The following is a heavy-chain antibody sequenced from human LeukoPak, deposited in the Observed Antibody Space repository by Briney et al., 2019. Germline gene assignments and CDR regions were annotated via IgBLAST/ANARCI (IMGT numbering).Heavy chain of an antibody. D-gene: IGHD4-11*01. CDR3: ARGRIYSNFLNYFDY. Sequence: SETLSLTCTVSGGSISSGDYYWSWIRQPPGKGLEWIGYIYYSGSTYYNPSLKSRVTISVDTSKNQFSLKLSSVTAADTAVYYCARGRIYSNFLNYFDYWGQGTLVTVSS. CDR1: GGSISSGDYY. J-gene: IGHJ4*02. CDR2: IYYSGST. V-gene: IGHV4-30-4*02.